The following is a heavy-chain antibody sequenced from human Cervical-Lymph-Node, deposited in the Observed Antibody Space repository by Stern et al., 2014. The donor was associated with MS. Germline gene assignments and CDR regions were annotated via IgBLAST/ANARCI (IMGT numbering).Heavy chain of an antibody. CDR2: IYYSGST. CDR3: ARVGLITMVRRSFDP. D-gene: IGHD3-10*01. V-gene: IGHV4-30-4*01. CDR1: GGSISSGDYY. J-gene: IGHJ5*02. Sequence: VQLEESGPGLVKPSQTLSLTCTVSGGSISSGDYYWSWIRQPPGKGLEWIGYIYYSGSTYYNPSPKSRVTISVDTSKNQFSLKLSSVTAADTAVYYCARVGLITMVRRSFDPWGQGTLVTVSS.